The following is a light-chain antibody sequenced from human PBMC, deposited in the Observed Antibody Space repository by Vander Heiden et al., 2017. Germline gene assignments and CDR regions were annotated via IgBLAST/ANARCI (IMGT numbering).Light chain of an antibody. J-gene: IGKJ2*01. V-gene: IGKV1-33*01. Sequence: DIQMTPAQSSLSVLVWDRVTITGQARQDITNYLNGYQQKRGKATKRLSYDASNLETGVPSRFSGSGSGTDFTVTISRRQPEDIATYYCQQYDNLPTFGQGTKLEIK. CDR2: DAS. CDR3: QQYDNLPT. CDR1: QDITNY.